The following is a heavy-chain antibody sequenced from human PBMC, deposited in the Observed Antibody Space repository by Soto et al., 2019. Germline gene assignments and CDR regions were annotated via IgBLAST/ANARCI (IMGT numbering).Heavy chain of an antibody. D-gene: IGHD2-2*02. CDR3: VRGPVVPGAVLDLYYLDY. Sequence: GSLRLSCVASGFTFSRFSMHWARQAPGKGLEWVAVVSYDGSTTYYVDSVKGRFTISRDDSKNSLYLQMNSLRTEDTAVYYCVRGPVVPGAVLDLYYLDYWGRGTLVTVSS. CDR1: GFTFSRFS. CDR2: VSYDGSTT. J-gene: IGHJ4*02. V-gene: IGHV3-30-3*01.